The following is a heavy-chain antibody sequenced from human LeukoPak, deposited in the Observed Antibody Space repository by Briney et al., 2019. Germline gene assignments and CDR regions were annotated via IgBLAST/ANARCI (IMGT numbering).Heavy chain of an antibody. CDR2: ISSSTYI. J-gene: IGHJ4*02. CDR1: GFTFSSYS. Sequence: PGGSLRLSCAASGFTFSSYSMNWVRQAPGKGLEWVSSISSSTYIYYADSVKGRFTISRDNAKTSLYLQMNSLRAEDTAVYYCARTHTVTTSFDYWGQGTLVTVSS. D-gene: IGHD4-11*01. V-gene: IGHV3-21*01. CDR3: ARTHTVTTSFDY.